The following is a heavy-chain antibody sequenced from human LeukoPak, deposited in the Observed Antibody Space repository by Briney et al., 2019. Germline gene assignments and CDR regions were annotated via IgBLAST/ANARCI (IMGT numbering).Heavy chain of an antibody. CDR2: ISYDGSNK. D-gene: IGHD2-15*01. Sequence: PGRSLRLSCAASGFTFSSYAMHWVRQAPGKGLEWVAVISYDGSNKYYADSVKGRFTISRDNSKNTLYLQMNSLRAEDKAVYYCARHHCSGGSCYLGALDYWGQGTLVTVSS. CDR1: GFTFSSYA. V-gene: IGHV3-30*04. CDR3: ARHHCSGGSCYLGALDY. J-gene: IGHJ4*02.